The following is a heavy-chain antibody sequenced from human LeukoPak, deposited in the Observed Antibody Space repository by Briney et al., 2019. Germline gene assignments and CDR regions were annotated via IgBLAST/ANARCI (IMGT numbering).Heavy chain of an antibody. CDR1: GFTFSSYA. J-gene: IGHJ5*02. Sequence: PGGSLRLSCAASGFTFSSYAMSWVRQAPGKGLELVSAISGSGGSTYYADSVKGRFTISRDNSKNTLYLQMNSLRAEDTAVYYCAKDPSHSSGTGGWFDPWGQGTLVTVSS. D-gene: IGHD3-22*01. CDR3: AKDPSHSSGTGGWFDP. CDR2: ISGSGGST. V-gene: IGHV3-23*01.